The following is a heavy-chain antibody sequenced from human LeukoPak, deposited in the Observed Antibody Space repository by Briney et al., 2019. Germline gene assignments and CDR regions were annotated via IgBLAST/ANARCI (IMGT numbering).Heavy chain of an antibody. J-gene: IGHJ4*02. CDR1: GFTFSSYA. D-gene: IGHD1-14*01. V-gene: IGHV3-23*01. CDR2: TDGRGRSA. Sequence: GGPLRLSCAGSGFTFSSYAMSWVRQAPGKGLEWVSATDGRGRSAYYADSVRGRFTISRDNSKNTLYLQMNSLRVEDTAVYYCAKDRPHPSAEPTNFDYWGQGTLVTVSS. CDR3: AKDRPHPSAEPTNFDY.